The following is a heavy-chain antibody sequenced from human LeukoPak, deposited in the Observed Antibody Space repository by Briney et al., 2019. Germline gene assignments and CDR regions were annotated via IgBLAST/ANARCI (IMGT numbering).Heavy chain of an antibody. J-gene: IGHJ4*02. V-gene: IGHV4-39*01. CDR1: GGSISSRSYY. D-gene: IGHD3-22*01. CDR2: IHYRGST. Sequence: PSETLSLTCTLSGGSISSRSYYWGWIRQPPGKGLEWIGTIHYRGSTFYNPSLKSRVTISVDTSKIQFSLKLSSVTAADTAVYYCARTIITMIVVDYYFDYWGQGTLVAVSS. CDR3: ARTIITMIVVDYYFDY.